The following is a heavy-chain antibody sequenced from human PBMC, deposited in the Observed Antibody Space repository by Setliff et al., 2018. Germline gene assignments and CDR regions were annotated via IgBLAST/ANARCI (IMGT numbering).Heavy chain of an antibody. CDR3: ARPGRGSGRLPYY. V-gene: IGHV1-18*01. Sequence: ASVKVSCKASGYTFTSYDINWVRQATGQGLEWMGWIGAYNGKTNYAQKLQGRVTMTTDTSTSTAYMELRSLRSDDTAVYYCARPGRGSGRLPYYWGQGTLVTVSS. CDR1: GYTFTSYD. J-gene: IGHJ4*02. D-gene: IGHD3-10*01. CDR2: IGAYNGKT.